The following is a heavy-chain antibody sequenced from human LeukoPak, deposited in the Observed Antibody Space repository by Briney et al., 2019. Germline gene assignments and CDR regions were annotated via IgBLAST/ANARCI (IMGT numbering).Heavy chain of an antibody. CDR1: GGSISSGGYY. V-gene: IGHV4-31*11. Sequence: SQTLSLTCAVSGGSISSGGYYWSWIRQHPGKGLEWIGYIYYSGSTYYNPSLKSRVTISVDTSKNQFSLKLSSVTAADTAVYYCARGNGSGSYYPRIDYWGQGTLVTVSS. CDR3: ARGNGSGSYYPRIDY. CDR2: IYYSGST. D-gene: IGHD3-10*01. J-gene: IGHJ4*02.